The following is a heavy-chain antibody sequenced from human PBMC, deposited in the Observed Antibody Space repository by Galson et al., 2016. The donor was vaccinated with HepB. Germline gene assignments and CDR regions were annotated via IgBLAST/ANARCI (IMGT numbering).Heavy chain of an antibody. CDR2: LSTSSSYT. V-gene: IGHV3-11*06. CDR1: GFTFSDHY. J-gene: IGHJ6*03. CDR3: ARVSPTATYYDFWSGKYYYMDV. Sequence: SLRLSCAASGFTFSDHYMSWIRQAPGKGLEWVSCLSTSSSYTNYPDSVKGRFIISSDNAKNSMYLQMNSLRAEETAVYYCARVSPTATYYDFWSGKYYYMDVWGKGTTVTVSS. D-gene: IGHD3-3*01.